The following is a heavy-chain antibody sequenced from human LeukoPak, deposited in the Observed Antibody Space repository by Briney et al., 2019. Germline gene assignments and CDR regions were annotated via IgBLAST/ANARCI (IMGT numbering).Heavy chain of an antibody. CDR1: GGSFSGYY. D-gene: IGHD3-10*01. CDR2: INHSGST. J-gene: IGHJ3*02. Sequence: TSETLSLTCAVYGGSFSGYYWSWIPQPPGKGLEWIGEINHSGSTNYNPSLKSRVTISVDTSKNQFSLKLSSATAADTAVYYCAREWGHYYGSGSYNYGAFDIWGQGTMVTVSS. CDR3: AREWGHYYGSGSYNYGAFDI. V-gene: IGHV4-34*01.